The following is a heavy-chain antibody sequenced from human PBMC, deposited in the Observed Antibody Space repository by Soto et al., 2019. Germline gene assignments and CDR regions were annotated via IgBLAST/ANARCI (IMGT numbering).Heavy chain of an antibody. Sequence: QVQLVQSGAEVKKPGSSVKVSCKASGGTFSSYAISWVRQAPGQGLEWMGGIIPIFGTANYAQKFQGRVTITADESTNTAYMELGSLRSEDTAVYYCARDPNDSRYGLYFDSWGQGTLVTVSS. CDR1: GGTFSSYA. CDR3: ARDPNDSRYGLYFDS. J-gene: IGHJ4*02. CDR2: IIPIFGTA. V-gene: IGHV1-69*01. D-gene: IGHD5-12*01.